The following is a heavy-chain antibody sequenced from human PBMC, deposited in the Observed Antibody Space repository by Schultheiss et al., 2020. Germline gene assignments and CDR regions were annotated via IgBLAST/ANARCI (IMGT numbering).Heavy chain of an antibody. CDR3: ARDTADSGSYYGPYYFDY. CDR2: INPNSGGT. D-gene: IGHD1-26*01. Sequence: AAVKVPCKASGYTFTGYYMHWVRQAPGQGLEWMGRINPNSGGTNYAQKFQGRVTMTRDTSISTAYMELSRLRSDDTAVYYCARDTADSGSYYGPYYFDYWGQGTLVTVSS. J-gene: IGHJ4*02. V-gene: IGHV1-2*06. CDR1: GYTFTGYY.